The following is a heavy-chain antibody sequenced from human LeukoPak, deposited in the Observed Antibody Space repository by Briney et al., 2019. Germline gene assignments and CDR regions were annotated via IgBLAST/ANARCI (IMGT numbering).Heavy chain of an antibody. Sequence: GGSLRLSCETSGFNFKAAWMTWVRQAPGKGPEWVANIKKDGSDKYYVDSVKGRFTISRDNTHYSLSLQMNNLRDDDTALYYCVRDGDYFDYWGQGTFVTVSS. CDR1: GFNFKAAW. D-gene: IGHD4-17*01. CDR2: IKKDGSDK. CDR3: VRDGDYFDY. V-gene: IGHV3-7*01. J-gene: IGHJ4*02.